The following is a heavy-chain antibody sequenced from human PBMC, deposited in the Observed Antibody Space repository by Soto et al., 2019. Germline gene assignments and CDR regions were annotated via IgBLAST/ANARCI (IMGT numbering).Heavy chain of an antibody. J-gene: IGHJ3*01. CDR1: GFTFSSYS. D-gene: IGHD6-19*01. CDR3: AKTYCSGRSAFDV. Sequence: EVQLVESGGGLVQPGGSLRLSCAASGFTFSSYSMHWVRQAPGKGLEWVSCISSGSSTIYYADSVKGQFTISRDNAQNSLYLQMNSLRAEDTAVYYCAKTYCSGRSAFDVWGQGTMVTASS. CDR2: ISSGSSTI. V-gene: IGHV3-48*01.